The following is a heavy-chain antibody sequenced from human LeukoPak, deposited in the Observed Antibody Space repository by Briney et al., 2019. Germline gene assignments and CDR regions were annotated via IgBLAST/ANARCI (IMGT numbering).Heavy chain of an antibody. Sequence: GGSLRLSCAASGFTFSSYGMSWVRQAPGKGLEWVSVISGSGGSTYDADSVKGRFTISRDNSKNTLDLQMHSLRAEDTAVYYCASQRHLYGAFDIWGLGTMVTVSS. CDR3: ASQRHLYGAFDI. CDR1: GFTFSSYG. D-gene: IGHD2-2*02. V-gene: IGHV3-23*01. J-gene: IGHJ3*02. CDR2: ISGSGGST.